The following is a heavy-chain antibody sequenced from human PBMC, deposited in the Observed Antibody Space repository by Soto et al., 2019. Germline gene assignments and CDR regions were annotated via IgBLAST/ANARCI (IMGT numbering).Heavy chain of an antibody. Sequence: SQTLSLTCAVSGGSISSSNWCSWVRQPPGQGLEWIGEIYHSGSTNYNPSLKSRVTISVDKSKNQFSLKLSSVTAADTAVYYCAISLRHSSGWTGIYFDYWGQGTLVTVSS. CDR1: GGSISSSNW. CDR3: AISLRHSSGWTGIYFDY. CDR2: IYHSGST. D-gene: IGHD6-19*01. V-gene: IGHV4-4*02. J-gene: IGHJ4*02.